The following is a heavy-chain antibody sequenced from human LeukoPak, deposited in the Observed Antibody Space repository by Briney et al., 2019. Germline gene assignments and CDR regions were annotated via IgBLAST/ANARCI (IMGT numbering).Heavy chain of an antibody. J-gene: IGHJ6*03. CDR3: AKGSKEVLFTRDHCMDV. Sequence: GGSLRLSCAASGFTFSSYGMHWVRQAPGKGLEWVAFIRYDGSNKYYADSVKGRFTISRDNSKNTLYLQMNSLRAEDTAVYYCAKGSKEVLFTRDHCMDVWGKGTTVTISS. CDR1: GFTFSSYG. V-gene: IGHV3-30*02. D-gene: IGHD3-3*01. CDR2: IRYDGSNK.